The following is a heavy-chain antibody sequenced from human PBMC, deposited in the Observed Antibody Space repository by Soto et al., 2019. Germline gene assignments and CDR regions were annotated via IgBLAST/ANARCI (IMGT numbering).Heavy chain of an antibody. D-gene: IGHD3-22*01. CDR3: ARGHGYYDSSGYYDDFDY. CDR2: FYSGGST. V-gene: IGHV3-53*01. J-gene: IGHJ4*02. CDR1: GFTGSSND. Sequence: VGSHRLCCEASGFTGSSNDMSWIRQAPGKGLEWVSVFYSGGSTYCADSVKGRFTISRENSKNTLYLQMNSLRAEDTAVYYCARGHGYYDSSGYYDDFDYWGQGTLVTVS.